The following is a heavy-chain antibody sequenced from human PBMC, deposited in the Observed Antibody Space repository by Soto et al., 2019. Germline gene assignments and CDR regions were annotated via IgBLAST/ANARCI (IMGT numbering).Heavy chain of an antibody. Sequence: QPPGKGLEWIGSIYYSGSTNYNPSLKSRVTISVDTSKNQFSLKLSSVTAADTAVYYCLFLRAEDGIRDVRSVSAFLLNRSSDL. V-gene: IGHV4-39*01. J-gene: IGHJ2*01. CDR2: IYYSGST. D-gene: IGHD3-10*02. CDR3: LFLRAEDGIRDVRSVSAFLLNRSSDL.